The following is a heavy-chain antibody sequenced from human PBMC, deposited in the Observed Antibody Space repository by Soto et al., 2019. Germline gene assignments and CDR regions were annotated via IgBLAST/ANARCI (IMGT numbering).Heavy chain of an antibody. V-gene: IGHV3-7*01. J-gene: IGHJ6*03. CDR2: IKQDGSEK. CDR1: GFTFSSYW. CDR3: ATYYYYYYMDV. Sequence: GSLRLSCAASGFTFSSYWMSWVRQAPGKGLEWVANIKQDGSEKYYVDSVKGRFTISRDNAKNSLYLQMNSLRAEDTAVYYCATYYYYYYMDVWGKGTTVTVSS.